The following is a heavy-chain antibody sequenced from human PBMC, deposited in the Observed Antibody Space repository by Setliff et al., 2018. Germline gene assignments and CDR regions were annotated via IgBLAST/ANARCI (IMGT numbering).Heavy chain of an antibody. CDR2: ISSSSSTI. CDR1: GFTFSSYA. Sequence: GGSLRLSCAASGFTFSSYAMNWVRQAPGKGLEWVSYISSSSSTIYYADSVKGRFTVSRDNAKNSLYLQMNSLRAEDTAVYYCARGPTIFGAIYYMDVWGKGTTVTVSS. D-gene: IGHD3-3*01. J-gene: IGHJ6*03. V-gene: IGHV3-48*01. CDR3: ARGPTIFGAIYYMDV.